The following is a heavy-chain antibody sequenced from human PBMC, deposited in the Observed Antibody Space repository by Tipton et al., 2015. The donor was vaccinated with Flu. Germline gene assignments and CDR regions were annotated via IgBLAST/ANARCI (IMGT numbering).Heavy chain of an antibody. CDR3: AKVTGFCTGGSCFSDSYNFYYYAMDV. D-gene: IGHD2-8*02. CDR2: LSFDGNEK. V-gene: IGHV3-30*18. J-gene: IGHJ6*02. CDR1: GFTFPNFA. Sequence: SLRLSCAASGFTFPNFALHWVRQAPGKGLEWVSILSFDGNEKYYANSVKGQFTISRDDSKNTLYLQMNSLRPDDTGVYYCAKVTGFCTGGSCFSDSYNFYYYAMDVWGQGTTVIVSS.